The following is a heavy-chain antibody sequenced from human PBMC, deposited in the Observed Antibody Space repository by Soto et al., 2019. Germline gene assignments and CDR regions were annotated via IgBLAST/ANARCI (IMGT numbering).Heavy chain of an antibody. V-gene: IGHV3-11*06. J-gene: IGHJ5*02. CDR3: ARASNPYTSTWYLNWFDP. Sequence: HVQLVESGGGLVKPGGSLRLSCAASGFTFSYYYMSWIRQAPGKGLEWLSYISNSNSNANYADSVKGRFTISRDNAKNSLYLQMNSLRAEDTAVYYCARASNPYTSTWYLNWFDPWGQGTLVTVSS. D-gene: IGHD6-13*01. CDR2: ISNSNSNA. CDR1: GFTFSYYY.